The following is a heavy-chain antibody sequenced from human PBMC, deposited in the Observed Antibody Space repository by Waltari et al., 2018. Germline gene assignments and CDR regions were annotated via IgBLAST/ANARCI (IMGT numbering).Heavy chain of an antibody. J-gene: IGHJ6*02. CDR2: IYTSGST. V-gene: IGHV4-61*09. CDR1: GGSISSGSYY. D-gene: IGHD3-10*01. CDR3: ACSYGSGGLLSV. Sequence: QVQLQESGPGLVKPSQTLSLTCTVSGGSISSGSYYWSWIRQPAGKGLEWIGYIYTSGSTNYNPSLKSRVTISVDTSKNQFSLKLSSVTAADTAVYYCACSYGSGGLLSVWGQGTTVTVSS.